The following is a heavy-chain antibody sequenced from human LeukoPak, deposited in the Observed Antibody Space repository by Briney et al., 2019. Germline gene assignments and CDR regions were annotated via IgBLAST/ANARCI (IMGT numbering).Heavy chain of an antibody. J-gene: IGHJ2*01. CDR2: ISSSSSYT. D-gene: IGHD3-22*01. CDR3: ARDYYYDSSGYYPGGPNFDL. Sequence: GGSLRLSCAASGFTFSDYYMSWIRQAPGKGLEWVSYISSSSSYTNYADSVKGRFTISRDNAKNSLYLQMNSLRAEDTAVYYCARDYYYDSSGYYPGGPNFDLGGRGTLVTVSS. CDR1: GFTFSDYY. V-gene: IGHV3-11*06.